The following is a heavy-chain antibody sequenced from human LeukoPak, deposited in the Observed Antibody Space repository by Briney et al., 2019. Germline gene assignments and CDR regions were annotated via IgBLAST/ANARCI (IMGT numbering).Heavy chain of an antibody. Sequence: ASVKVSCKASGYTFTGYYIHWVRQAPGQGLEWMGWINPNSDATSYAQKFQGRVTMTRDTSISTAYMEVSRLRSDDTAVYYCARADYYDRSGYHYFFDYWGQGTLVTVSS. CDR3: ARADYYDRSGYHYFFDY. CDR1: GYTFTGYY. J-gene: IGHJ4*02. D-gene: IGHD3-22*01. V-gene: IGHV1-2*02. CDR2: INPNSDAT.